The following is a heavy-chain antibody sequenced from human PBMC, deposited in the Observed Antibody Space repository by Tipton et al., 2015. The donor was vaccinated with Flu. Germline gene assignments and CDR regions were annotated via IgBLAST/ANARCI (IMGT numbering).Heavy chain of an antibody. CDR3: ARGPGSGTDVTFYF. CDR1: GGSLSGYY. CDR2: IYTSGNT. Sequence: TLSLTCNVSGGSLSGYYWSWIRQPAGKGLEWIGRIYTSGNTNYSPSLKSRVTMSVDTSKNQFSLKLSSMTAADTAVYYCARGPGSGTDVTFYFWGQGTLVTVSS. V-gene: IGHV4-4*07. D-gene: IGHD3-10*01. J-gene: IGHJ4*02.